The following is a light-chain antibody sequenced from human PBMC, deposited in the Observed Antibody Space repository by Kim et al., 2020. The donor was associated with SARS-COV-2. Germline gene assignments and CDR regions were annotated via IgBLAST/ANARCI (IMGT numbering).Light chain of an antibody. Sequence: SSELTQDPAVSVALGQTVRITCQGDSLRNYYASWYQQKPVQAPILVIYGKNNRPSGIPDRFSGSSSGNTATLTVTGAQAVDEADYYCNSRDNSGDHVLFGGGTKLIVL. CDR2: GKN. CDR3: NSRDNSGDHVL. CDR1: SLRNYY. V-gene: IGLV3-19*01. J-gene: IGLJ2*01.